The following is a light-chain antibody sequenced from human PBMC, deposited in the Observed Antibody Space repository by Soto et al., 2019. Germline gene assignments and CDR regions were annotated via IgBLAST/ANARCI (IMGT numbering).Light chain of an antibody. Sequence: EIVLTQSPGTLSLFPGERATLSCRASQSVRSSYLAWYQVRPGQAPRLLIHAASRRATGIADRFSGSGSGTDFTLTISRLEPEDFAVYYSQQYGDSPETFGQGTKVEIK. CDR2: AAS. J-gene: IGKJ2*01. CDR1: QSVRSSY. V-gene: IGKV3-20*01. CDR3: QQYGDSPET.